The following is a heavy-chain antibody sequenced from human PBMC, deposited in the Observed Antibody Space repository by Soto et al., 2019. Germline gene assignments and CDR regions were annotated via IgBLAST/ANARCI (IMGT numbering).Heavy chain of an antibody. CDR2: IYPGDLDT. V-gene: IGHV5-51*01. CDR1: GYSFTTYW. D-gene: IGHD3-10*01. Sequence: GESLKISCNGSGYSFTTYWIAWVRQMPGKGLEWMGIIYPGDLDTGYSPSFQGQVTISADKSISIAYLHWSSLKASDTAIYYCAGHFRRGSPSDYWGQGTLVTVSS. CDR3: AGHFRRGSPSDY. J-gene: IGHJ4*02.